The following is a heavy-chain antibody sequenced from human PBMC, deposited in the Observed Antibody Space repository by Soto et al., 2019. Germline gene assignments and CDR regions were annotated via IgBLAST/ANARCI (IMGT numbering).Heavy chain of an antibody. CDR1: GFTFSSYA. D-gene: IGHD6-13*01. Sequence: EVQLLESGGGLVQRGGSLRLSCAASGFTFSSYAMSWVRQAPGKGLEWVSAIGGSGGSTYHADSVKGRFTISRDNSKNTLYMQMNRLRAEDTAVYYCAKEMAAGGHYYYYYGMDVWGQGTTVTVSS. J-gene: IGHJ6*02. CDR3: AKEMAAGGHYYYYYGMDV. CDR2: IGGSGGST. V-gene: IGHV3-23*01.